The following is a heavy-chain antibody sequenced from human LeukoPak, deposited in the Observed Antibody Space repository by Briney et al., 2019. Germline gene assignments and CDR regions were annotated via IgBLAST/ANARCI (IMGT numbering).Heavy chain of an antibody. CDR1: GYTFTGYY. D-gene: IGHD5-12*01. Sequence: ASVKVSCKASGYTFTGYYMHRVRQAPGQGLEWMGWINPNSGGTNYAQKFQGRVTMTRDTSISTAYMELSRLRSDDTAVYYCANSGYDYNWFDPWGQGTLVTVSS. CDR2: INPNSGGT. J-gene: IGHJ5*02. CDR3: ANSGYDYNWFDP. V-gene: IGHV1-2*02.